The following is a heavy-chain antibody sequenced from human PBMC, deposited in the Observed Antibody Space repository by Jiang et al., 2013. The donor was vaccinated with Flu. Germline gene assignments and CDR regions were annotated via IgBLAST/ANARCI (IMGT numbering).Heavy chain of an antibody. CDR2: ISTYSGHT. D-gene: IGHD3-16*02. CDR1: GYTFTNYG. J-gene: IGHJ4*02. CDR3: AREGYREIDN. Sequence: GAEVKKPGASVKVSCKTSGYTFTNYGISWVRQVPGQGLEWMGWISTYSGHTDYEQNFQGRVTMTTDTSTSTAYMELRSLRSDDTGVYFCAREGYREIDNWGQGTLVTVS. V-gene: IGHV1-18*04.